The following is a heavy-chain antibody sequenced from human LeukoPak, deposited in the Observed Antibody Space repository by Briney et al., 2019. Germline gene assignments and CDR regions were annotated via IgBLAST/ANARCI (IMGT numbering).Heavy chain of an antibody. D-gene: IGHD6-13*01. CDR3: ATPAIAAAGFDY. CDR2: IYHSGST. V-gene: IGHV4-38-2*02. CDR1: GYSISSGYY. Sequence: PSETLSLTCTVSGYSISSGYYWGWIQQPPGKGLDWIGSIYHSGSTYYNPSLKSRVTISVDTSKDQSALKLSSVTAADTAVYYCATPAIAAAGFDYWGPGTLVTVSS. J-gene: IGHJ4*02.